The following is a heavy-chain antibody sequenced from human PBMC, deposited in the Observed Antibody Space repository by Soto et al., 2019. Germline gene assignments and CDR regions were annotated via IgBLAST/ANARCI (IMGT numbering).Heavy chain of an antibody. V-gene: IGHV4-39*02. CDR1: GGSISSSSYY. J-gene: IGHJ6*02. D-gene: IGHD2-2*02. CDR2: IYYSGST. Sequence: TSETLSLTCTVSGGSISSSSYYWGWIRQPPGKGLEWIGSIYYSGSTYYNPSLKSRVTISVDTSKNQFSLKLSSVTAADTAVYYCARDQVYRGYYYGMDVWGQGTTVTVSS. CDR3: ARDQVYRGYYYGMDV.